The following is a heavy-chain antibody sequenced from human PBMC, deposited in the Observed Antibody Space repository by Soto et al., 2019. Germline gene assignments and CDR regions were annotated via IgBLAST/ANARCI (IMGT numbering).Heavy chain of an antibody. D-gene: IGHD3-22*01. V-gene: IGHV3-21*01. CDR3: VRARSTDSRPDY. Sequence: GGSLRLSCAASGFTFSLYSMIWVRQAPGKGLEWVASITSSSSYIYYGDSLKGRFTISRDNAKNPLFLQLDSLRAEDTAVYFCVRARSTDSRPDYWGQGTLVTVSS. CDR2: ITSSSSYI. J-gene: IGHJ4*02. CDR1: GFTFSLYS.